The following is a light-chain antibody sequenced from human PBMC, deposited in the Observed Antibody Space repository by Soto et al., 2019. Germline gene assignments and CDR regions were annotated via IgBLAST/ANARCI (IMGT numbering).Light chain of an antibody. V-gene: IGLV2-23*01. CDR2: EAT. Sequence: QSVLTQPASVSGSPGQSITISCTGTSSDVGSYHLVSWYQQHPGKAPKLMIYEATKRPSGVSNRFSGSKSGNTASLTISGLQAEDEADYHCCAYAGREVVFGGGTKLTVL. CDR3: CAYAGREVV. CDR1: SSDVGSYHL. J-gene: IGLJ2*01.